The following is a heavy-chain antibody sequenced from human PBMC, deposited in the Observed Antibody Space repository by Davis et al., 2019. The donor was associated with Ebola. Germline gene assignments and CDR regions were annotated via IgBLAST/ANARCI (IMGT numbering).Heavy chain of an antibody. CDR2: IYYSGST. CDR1: GVSISSYY. CDR3: ARGGLYGDYAIGY. J-gene: IGHJ4*02. D-gene: IGHD4-17*01. Sequence: PSETLSLTCTVSGVSISSYYWSWIRQPPGKGLEWIGFIYYSGSTNYNPSLKSRVTISVDTSKNQFSLKLSSVTAADTAVYYCARGGLYGDYAIGYWGQGTLVTVSS. V-gene: IGHV4-59*01.